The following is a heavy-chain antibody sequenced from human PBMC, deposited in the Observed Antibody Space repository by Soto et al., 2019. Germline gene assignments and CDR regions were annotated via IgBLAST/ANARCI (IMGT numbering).Heavy chain of an antibody. V-gene: IGHV3-23*01. D-gene: IGHD3-16*02. CDR1: GFPFNTHG. Sequence: EVHLLESGGGLVQPGGSLRLSCAASGFPFNTHGMTWVRQAPGKGLEWVSGISGGGDRTQYADAVKGRFTISRDNSGNTVDLQMTGLRAEDTAIYYCAKTSTYDYFWGDYRYFFDSWGQGTVVTVSS. J-gene: IGHJ4*02. CDR2: ISGGGDRT. CDR3: AKTSTYDYFWGDYRYFFDS.